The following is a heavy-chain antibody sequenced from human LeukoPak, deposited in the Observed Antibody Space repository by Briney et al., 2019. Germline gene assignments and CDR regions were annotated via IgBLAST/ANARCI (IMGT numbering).Heavy chain of an antibody. CDR1: GYTFTHNW. V-gene: IGHV5-51*01. D-gene: IGHD1-14*01. CDR2: IFPADSNT. J-gene: IGHJ4*02. CDR3: ARHRATGTWSDFDY. Sequence: GESLKISCKVSGYTFTHNWIGWVRQKPGRGLEWLGVIFPADSNTAYNSSFRGQVTISVNKSIDTAYLQWGSLKASDSAIYYCARHRATGTWSDFDYWGQGTVVTVSS.